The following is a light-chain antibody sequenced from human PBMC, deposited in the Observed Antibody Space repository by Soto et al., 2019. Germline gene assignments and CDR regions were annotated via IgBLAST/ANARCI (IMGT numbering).Light chain of an antibody. J-gene: IGKJ5*01. V-gene: IGKV1-39*01. Sequence: IQMTQSPSSLSASVGDRVTITCQASQDINNYVNWYQQKPGKAPKVLIYGATRLQSGVPSRFGGSGVGTDFTLTISSLQPEDFATYYCQQSYGTPITFGQGTRLEIK. CDR2: GAT. CDR1: QDINNY. CDR3: QQSYGTPIT.